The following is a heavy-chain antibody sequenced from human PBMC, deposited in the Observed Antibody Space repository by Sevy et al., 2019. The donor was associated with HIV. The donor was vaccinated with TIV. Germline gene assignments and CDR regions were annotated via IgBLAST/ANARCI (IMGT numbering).Heavy chain of an antibody. V-gene: IGHV4-59*01. CDR3: ARERYDSNWYGLESGNDALDV. CDR1: GGSISSYY. J-gene: IGHJ3*01. Sequence: SETLSLTCTVSGGSISSYYWSWIRQPPGKGLEWIGYFYYSGDTDYNSSLKNRVTISVDKSKNQLSLRLSSVTAADTXVYSCARERYDSNWYGLESGNDALDVWGQGTLVTVSS. CDR2: FYYSGDT. D-gene: IGHD4-4*01.